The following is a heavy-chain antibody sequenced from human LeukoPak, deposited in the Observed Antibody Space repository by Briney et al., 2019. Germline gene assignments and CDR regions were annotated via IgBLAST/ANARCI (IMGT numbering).Heavy chain of an antibody. V-gene: IGHV1-2*02. D-gene: IGHD1-26*01. CDR1: GYTFTDYY. J-gene: IGHJ3*02. CDR3: ARGSYPDAFDI. CDR2: INSNSGDT. Sequence: ASVKVSCKASGYTFTDYYMHWVRQAPGQGLEWMGWINSNSGDTNYAQKFQGRVAMTRDTSITTAYMELSWLRSDDTAVYYCARGSYPDAFDIWGQGTMVTVSS.